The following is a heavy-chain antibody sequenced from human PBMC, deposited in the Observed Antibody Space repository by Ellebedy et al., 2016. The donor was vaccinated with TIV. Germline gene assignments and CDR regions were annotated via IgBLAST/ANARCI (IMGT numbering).Heavy chain of an antibody. CDR1: GFTFSGFT. V-gene: IGHV3-7*01. CDR2: IYQDGSDQ. CDR3: ARRGSYGDYAVQVNSWFDT. Sequence: GESLKISCAASGFTFSGFTMNWVRQAPGKGLEWVANIYQDGSDQYYADSVKGRFTISRDNANKSLFLQMNSLRVDDTAVYYCARRGSYGDYAVQVNSWFDTWGQGTLVSVSS. D-gene: IGHD4-17*01. J-gene: IGHJ5*02.